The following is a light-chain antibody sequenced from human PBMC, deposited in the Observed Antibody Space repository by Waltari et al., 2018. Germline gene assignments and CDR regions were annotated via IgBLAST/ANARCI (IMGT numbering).Light chain of an antibody. CDR3: QQLNSYPPT. CDR1: HGISND. CDR2: TAS. J-gene: IGKJ4*02. V-gene: IGKV1-9*01. Sequence: TYRASHGISNDLSRLQKKPGKAAKLLFVTASALQSGVPSSCSGRGSGTDFTLPISSLQPEDFATYYCQQLNSYPPTFGGGTKVEIK.